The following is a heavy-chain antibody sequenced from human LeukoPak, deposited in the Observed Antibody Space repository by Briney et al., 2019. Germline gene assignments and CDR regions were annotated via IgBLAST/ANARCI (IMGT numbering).Heavy chain of an antibody. J-gene: IGHJ5*02. V-gene: IGHV1-8*01. CDR3: ARIPRAYIVATKPTYNWFDP. CDR1: GYTFTSYD. D-gene: IGHD5-12*01. CDR2: MNPNSGNT. Sequence: ASVKVSCKASGYTFTSYDINWVRQATGQGLEWMGWMNPNSGNTGYAQKFQGRVTMTRNTSISTAYMELSSLRSEDTAVYYCARIPRAYIVATKPTYNWFDPWGQGTLVTVSS.